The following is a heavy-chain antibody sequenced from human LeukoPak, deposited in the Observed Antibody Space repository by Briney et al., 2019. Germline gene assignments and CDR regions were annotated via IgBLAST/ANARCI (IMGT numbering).Heavy chain of an antibody. CDR1: GFTFSSYG. V-gene: IGHV3-23*01. CDR2: ISGSGGST. J-gene: IGHJ4*02. CDR3: AKDLWGYSSGNFDY. D-gene: IGHD6-19*01. Sequence: PGGSLRLSCAASGFTFSSYGMSWVRQAPGKGLEWVSAISGSGGSTYYADSVKGRFTISRDNSKNTLYLQMNSLRAEDTAVYYCAKDLWGYSSGNFDYWGQGTLVTVSS.